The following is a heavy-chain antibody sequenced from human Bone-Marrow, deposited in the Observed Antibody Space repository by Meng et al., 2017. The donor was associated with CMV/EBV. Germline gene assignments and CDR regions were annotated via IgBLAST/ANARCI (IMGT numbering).Heavy chain of an antibody. CDR3: ARYVCSGPSCYAFDY. CDR1: GFTFSNYW. D-gene: IGHD2-2*01. V-gene: IGHV3-7*01. CDR2: IKEDGSEK. J-gene: IGHJ4*02. Sequence: GESLKISCAASGFTFSNYWMSWVRQAPGKGLEWVANIKEDGSEKYYVDSVKGRFTISSDNAENSLYLQMSSLRAEDTAVYSCARYVCSGPSCYAFDYWGQGTLVTVSS.